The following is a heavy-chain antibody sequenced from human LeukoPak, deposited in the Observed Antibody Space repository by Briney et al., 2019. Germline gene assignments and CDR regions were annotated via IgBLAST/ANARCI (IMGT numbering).Heavy chain of an antibody. CDR1: GGTFSNYA. CDR2: ISAIFGTA. J-gene: IGHJ4*02. D-gene: IGHD2-8*01. V-gene: IGHV1-69*05. Sequence: SVKVSCKASGGTFSNYAITWVRQAPGQGLEWMGWISAIFGTANYAQKFRGRVTITRDTSASTAYMELSSLRSEDMAVYYCARTRSLYCTNGVCYPGGNYFDYWGQGTLVTVSS. CDR3: ARTRSLYCTNGVCYPGGNYFDY.